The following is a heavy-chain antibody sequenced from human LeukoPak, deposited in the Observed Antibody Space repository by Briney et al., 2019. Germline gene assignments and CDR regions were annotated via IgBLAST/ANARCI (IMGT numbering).Heavy chain of an antibody. CDR2: IKQDGSEK. Sequence: GVSQKLSCAYSGFTFSRYWMSWVRQAPGKGLDWVANIKQDGSEKYYVDSVEGRFTISRDNAKNSLYLQMNSLRAEDTAVYFQAEDGIRYFDWLLSSFFDYWGQGTLVTVSS. D-gene: IGHD3-9*01. CDR3: AEDGIRYFDWLLSSFFDY. J-gene: IGHJ4*02. CDR1: GFTFSRYW. V-gene: IGHV3-7*01.